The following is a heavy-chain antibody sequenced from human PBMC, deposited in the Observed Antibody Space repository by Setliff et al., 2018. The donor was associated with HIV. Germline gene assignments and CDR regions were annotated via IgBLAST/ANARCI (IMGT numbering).Heavy chain of an antibody. J-gene: IGHJ3*02. CDR1: GLNVSVNY. V-gene: IGHV3-53*01. CDR2: IYSDDTT. Sequence: PGGSLRLSCAASGLNVSVNYMSWVRQAPGKGLEWVSIIYSDDTTYYGDSVKGRFTVSRDAVKNTVYLKMNSLRVEDTATYYCTRSFVVMVAPDAFDIWGQGTMVTVSS. CDR3: TRSFVVMVAPDAFDI. D-gene: IGHD2-8*01.